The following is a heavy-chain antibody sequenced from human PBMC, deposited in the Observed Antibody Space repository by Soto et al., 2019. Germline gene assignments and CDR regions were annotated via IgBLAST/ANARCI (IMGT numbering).Heavy chain of an antibody. V-gene: IGHV4-59*01. D-gene: IGHD3-10*01. Sequence: SETLSLTCTVSGGSISSYYWSWIRQPPGKGLEWIGYIYYSGSTNYNPSLKSRVTISVDTSKNQFSLKLSSVTAADTAVYYCARVIYGSGSRYFDYWGQGTLVTVSS. J-gene: IGHJ4*02. CDR3: ARVIYGSGSRYFDY. CDR1: GGSISSYY. CDR2: IYYSGST.